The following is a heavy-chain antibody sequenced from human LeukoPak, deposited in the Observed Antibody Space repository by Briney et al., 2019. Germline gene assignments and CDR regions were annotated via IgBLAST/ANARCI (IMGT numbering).Heavy chain of an antibody. CDR2: ISPSGGSS. Sequence: ASVKVSCKAFGYTFTSNYMHWVRQAPGQGPEWMGVISPSGGSSTYAQKFQGRVTLTRDMSTSTDYLELSSLRSDDTAVYYCARDNSVRDEAWWFNLWGQGTLVTVSS. J-gene: IGHJ5*02. V-gene: IGHV1-46*01. CDR3: ARDNSVRDEAWWFNL. CDR1: GYTFTSNY. D-gene: IGHD5-24*01.